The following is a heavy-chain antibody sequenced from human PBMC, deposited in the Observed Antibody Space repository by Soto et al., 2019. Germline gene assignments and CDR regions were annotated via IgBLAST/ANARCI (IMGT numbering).Heavy chain of an antibody. CDR1: GGTFSSYA. CDR3: AHRSSGGYYYYGMDV. CDR2: IIPIFGTA. D-gene: IGHD3-16*01. V-gene: IGHV1-69*06. J-gene: IGHJ6*02. Sequence: SVKVSCKASGGTFSSYAISWVRQAPGQGLEWMGGIIPIFGTANYAQKFQGRVTITADKSTSTAYMELSSLRSEDTAVYYCAHRSSGGYYYYGMDVWGQGTTVTVSS.